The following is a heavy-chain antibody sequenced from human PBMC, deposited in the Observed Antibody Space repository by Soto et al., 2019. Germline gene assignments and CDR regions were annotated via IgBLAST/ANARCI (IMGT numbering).Heavy chain of an antibody. J-gene: IGHJ4*02. CDR2: IYYSGST. CDR1: GGSISSYY. Sequence: SETLSLTCTVSGGSISSYYWSWIRQPPGKGLEWIGYIYYSGSTNYNPSLKSRVTISVDTSKNQFSLKLGSVTAADTAVYYCARARNRMPNKLLPRRPYYFDYWGQGTLVTVSS. CDR3: ARARNRMPNKLLPRRPYYFDY. D-gene: IGHD3-22*01. V-gene: IGHV4-59*01.